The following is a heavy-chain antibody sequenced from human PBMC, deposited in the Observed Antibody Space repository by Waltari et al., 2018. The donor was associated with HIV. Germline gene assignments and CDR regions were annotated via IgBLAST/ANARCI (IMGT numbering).Heavy chain of an antibody. CDR3: TRGDIGWFDP. Sequence: QVQLVQSGTEVKKPGNVVKVSCKDAGDTYSNYGLTWVRRAPGQGLEWMGYIRPYNGNTRFAQKFQGRVTMTTDTSTSTAYLEVRSLKSEDTAVYYCTRGDIGWFDPWGQGTLVTVSS. CDR1: GDTYSNYG. CDR2: IRPYNGNT. V-gene: IGHV1-18*01. J-gene: IGHJ5*02.